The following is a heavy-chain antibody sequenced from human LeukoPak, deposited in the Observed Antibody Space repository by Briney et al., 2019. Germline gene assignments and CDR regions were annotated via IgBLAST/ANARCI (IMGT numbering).Heavy chain of an antibody. CDR2: IHYSGST. D-gene: IGHD2-15*01. CDR3: ARHYCSGGSCYYFDY. Sequence: SETLSLTCTVSGGPISNYYRSWIRQPPGKGLEWIGYIHYSGSTNYNPSLKSRVTISVDTSKNQFSLKLSSVTAADTAVYYCARHYCSGGSCYYFDYWGQGTLVTVSS. J-gene: IGHJ4*02. V-gene: IGHV4-59*01. CDR1: GGPISNYY.